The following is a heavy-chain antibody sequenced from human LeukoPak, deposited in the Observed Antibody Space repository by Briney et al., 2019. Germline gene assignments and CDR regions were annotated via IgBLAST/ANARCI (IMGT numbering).Heavy chain of an antibody. CDR3: AKCGHLTMATTYGDY. Sequence: PWGSLRLSCAASGFTFSSYAMSWVRQAPGQGLEWVSAISGSGGSTYYADSVKGRFTISRDNSKNTLYLQMNSLRAEDTAVYYCAKCGHLTMATTYGDYWGQGTLVTVSS. J-gene: IGHJ4*02. D-gene: IGHD5-24*01. CDR2: ISGSGGST. CDR1: GFTFSSYA. V-gene: IGHV3-23*01.